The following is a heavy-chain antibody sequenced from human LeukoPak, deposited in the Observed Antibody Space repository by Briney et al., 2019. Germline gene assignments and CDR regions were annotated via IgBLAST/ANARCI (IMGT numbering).Heavy chain of an antibody. V-gene: IGHV4-34*01. CDR1: GGSFSGYY. D-gene: IGHD6-6*01. Sequence: PSETLSLTCAVYGGSFSGYYWSWIRQPPGKGLEWIGEINHSGSTNYNPSLKSRVTISVDTSKNQFSLKLSSVTAADTAVYYCAKVGTYSSSPRYFQHWGQGTLVTVSS. CDR2: INHSGST. CDR3: AKVGTYSSSPRYFQH. J-gene: IGHJ1*01.